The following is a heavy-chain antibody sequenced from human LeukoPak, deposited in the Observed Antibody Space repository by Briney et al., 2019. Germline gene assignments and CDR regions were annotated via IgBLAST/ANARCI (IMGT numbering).Heavy chain of an antibody. Sequence: SETLSLTCAVSGYSISSGYYWGWIRQPPGKGLEWIGEINARGDTNFNPSLKSRVTISVDTSKSQFSLRLTSMIAADTAVYYCARGQVPAARGYNWFDPWGQGILVTVSS. CDR1: GYSISSGYY. CDR2: INARGDT. D-gene: IGHD2-2*01. J-gene: IGHJ5*02. V-gene: IGHV4-38-2*01. CDR3: ARGQVPAARGYNWFDP.